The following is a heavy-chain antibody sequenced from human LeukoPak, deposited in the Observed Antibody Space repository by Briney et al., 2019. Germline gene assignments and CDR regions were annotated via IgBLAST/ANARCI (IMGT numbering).Heavy chain of an antibody. CDR1: GYTFTGYY. J-gene: IGHJ3*02. D-gene: IGHD2-15*01. CDR3: AREGVYCSGGSCYSEAFDI. Sequence: ASVKVSCKASGYTFTGYYMHWVRQAPGQGLEWMGWINPNSGGTNYAQKFQGRVTMTRDTSISTAYMELSRLRSDDTAVYYCAREGVYCSGGSCYSEAFDIWGQGTMVTVSS. CDR2: INPNSGGT. V-gene: IGHV1-2*02.